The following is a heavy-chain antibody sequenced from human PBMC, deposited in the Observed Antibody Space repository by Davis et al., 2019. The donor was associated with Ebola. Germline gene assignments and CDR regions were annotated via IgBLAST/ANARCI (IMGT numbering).Heavy chain of an antibody. CDR3: ARDGWSYYSMDV. CDR1: GASFSGYY. V-gene: IGHV4-34*01. D-gene: IGHD3-10*01. J-gene: IGHJ6*02. CDR2: INHSGST. Sequence: GSLRLSCAVYGASFSGYYWSWIRQPPGKGLEWIGEINHSGSTNYNPSLKSRVTISVDTSKNQFSLKLSSVTAADTAVYYCARDGWSYYSMDVWGQGTTVTVSS.